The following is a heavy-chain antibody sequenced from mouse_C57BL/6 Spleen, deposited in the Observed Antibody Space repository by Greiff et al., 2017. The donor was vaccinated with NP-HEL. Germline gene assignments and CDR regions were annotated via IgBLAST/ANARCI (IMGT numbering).Heavy chain of an antibody. J-gene: IGHJ3*01. CDR2: IDPSDSYT. CDR1: GYTFTSYW. D-gene: IGHD3-3*01. V-gene: IGHV1-59*01. CDR3: ARGWGPAWFAY. Sequence: QVQLQQPGAELVRPGTSVKLSCKASGYTFTSYWMHWVKQRPGQGLEWIGVIDPSDSYTNYNQKFKGKATLTVDTSSSTAYMQLSSLTSEDSAVYYCARGWGPAWFAYWGQGTLVTVSA.